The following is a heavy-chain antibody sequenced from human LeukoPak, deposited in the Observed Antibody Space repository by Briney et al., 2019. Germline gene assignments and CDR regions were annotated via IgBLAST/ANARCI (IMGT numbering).Heavy chain of an antibody. V-gene: IGHV3-73*01. CDR2: IRSKANSYAT. Sequence: GGSLKLSCAASGFTFSGSAMHWVRQASGKGLEWVGRIRSKANSYATAYAASVKGRFTISRDDSKNTAYLQMNSLKTEDTAVYYCTRHGYYYDSSGYRYYFDYWGQGTLVTVSS. CDR3: TRHGYYYDSSGYRYYFDY. D-gene: IGHD3-22*01. CDR1: GFTFSGSA. J-gene: IGHJ4*02.